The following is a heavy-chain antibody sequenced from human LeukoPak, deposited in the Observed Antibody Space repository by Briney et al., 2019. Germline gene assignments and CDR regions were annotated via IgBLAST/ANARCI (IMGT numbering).Heavy chain of an antibody. CDR2: IYYSGST. Sequence: SETLSLTCTVSGGSISSGGYYWGWIRQHPGKGLEWIGYIYYSGSTYYNPSLKSRVTISVDTSKNQFSLKLSSVTAADTAVYYCARVPTYQQLVDYWGQGTLVTVSS. CDR3: ARVPTYQQLVDY. CDR1: GGSISSGGYY. D-gene: IGHD6-13*01. V-gene: IGHV4-31*03. J-gene: IGHJ4*02.